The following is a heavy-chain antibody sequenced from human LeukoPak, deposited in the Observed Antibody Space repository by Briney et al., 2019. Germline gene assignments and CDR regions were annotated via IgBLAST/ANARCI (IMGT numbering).Heavy chain of an antibody. CDR3: AKENYDILTGYPRGYFDY. CDR1: GFTFSSHA. J-gene: IGHJ4*02. Sequence: GGSLRLSCAASGFTFSSHAMSWVRQAPGKGLEWVSAISGSGGSTYYADSVKGRFTISRDNSKNTLYLQMNSLRAEDTAVYYCAKENYDILTGYPRGYFDYWGQGTLVTVSS. V-gene: IGHV3-23*01. D-gene: IGHD3-9*01. CDR2: ISGSGGST.